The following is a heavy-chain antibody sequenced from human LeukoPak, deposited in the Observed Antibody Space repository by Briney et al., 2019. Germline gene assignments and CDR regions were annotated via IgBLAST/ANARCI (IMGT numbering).Heavy chain of an antibody. CDR2: ISNSGRTI. D-gene: IGHD1-26*01. J-gene: IGHJ4*02. Sequence: GGSLRLSCAVSGLTFSSYEMTWVRQAPGRGPEWVSYISNSGRTIYYVNSVKGRFTISRDNAQNSLFLQMDSLRVEDTAVYYCATRGGTYSPDYWGQGTLVTVSS. V-gene: IGHV3-48*03. CDR1: GLTFSSYE. CDR3: ATRGGTYSPDY.